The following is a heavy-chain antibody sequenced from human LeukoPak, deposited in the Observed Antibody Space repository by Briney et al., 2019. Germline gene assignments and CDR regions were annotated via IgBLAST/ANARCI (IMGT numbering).Heavy chain of an antibody. CDR1: GISFTSGSYY. D-gene: IGHD2-15*01. J-gene: IGHJ4*02. CDR3: ARGSAVAARFDY. Sequence: PSQTLSLTCTVSGISFTSGSYYWSWIRQPAGRGLEWIGRIYTSGSTNYNASLKSRVTISVDTSKNQISLSLTSVSATDTAVYYCARGSAVAARFDYWGQGTLVTVSS. CDR2: IYTSGST. V-gene: IGHV4-61*02.